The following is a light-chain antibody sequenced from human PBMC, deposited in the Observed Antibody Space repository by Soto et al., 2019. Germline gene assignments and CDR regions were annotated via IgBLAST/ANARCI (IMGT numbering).Light chain of an antibody. J-gene: IGKJ4*01. Sequence: DIQMTQSPSSLSASVGDRVTITCRASQTIVANLNWYRQKPGKAPTLLIYAASSLQSGVPSRFSGSGSGTDFTLTISSLQPEDFATYYCQQANSFPLTFGGGTKVDIK. CDR2: AAS. V-gene: IGKV1-39*01. CDR1: QTIVAN. CDR3: QQANSFPLT.